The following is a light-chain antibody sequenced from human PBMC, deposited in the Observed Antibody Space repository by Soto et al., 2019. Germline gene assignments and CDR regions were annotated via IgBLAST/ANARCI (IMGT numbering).Light chain of an antibody. Sequence: DIQMPQSPSPLSASVGARVTITCLASPSISTRLAWYQQKPGKAHKILIYDASNLESGVPSRFSGGGSGTEFTLTIRSLQPDDFATYYCQQYNSYSLTFGGGTKVEIK. CDR1: PSISTR. CDR3: QQYNSYSLT. J-gene: IGKJ4*01. V-gene: IGKV1-5*01. CDR2: DAS.